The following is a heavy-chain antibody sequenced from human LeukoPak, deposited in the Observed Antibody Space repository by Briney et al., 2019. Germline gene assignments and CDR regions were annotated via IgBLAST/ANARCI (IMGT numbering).Heavy chain of an antibody. Sequence: GGSLRLSCAASGFTFSRYEMNWVRQAPGKGLEWVSYISSSGSTIYYADSVKGRFTISRDNAKSSLYLQMNSLRAEDTAVYYCASNSGSAGPLYFDYWGQGALVTVSS. CDR3: ASNSGSAGPLYFDY. CDR2: ISSSGSTI. J-gene: IGHJ4*02. CDR1: GFTFSRYE. D-gene: IGHD1-26*01. V-gene: IGHV3-48*03.